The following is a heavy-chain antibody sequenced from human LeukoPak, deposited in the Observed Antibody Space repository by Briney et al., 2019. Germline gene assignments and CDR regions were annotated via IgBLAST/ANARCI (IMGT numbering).Heavy chain of an antibody. CDR2: IIPIFGIA. D-gene: IGHD5-12*01. CDR3: ATAPPYSGYDWGES. J-gene: IGHJ4*02. Sequence: ASVKVSCKASGGTFSSYSISWVRQAPGQGLEWMGGIIPIFGIANFAQKFQGRVTITADKSTTTAYMKLSSLRSDDTAVYYCATAPPYSGYDWGESWGQGTLVTVSS. CDR1: GGTFSSYS. V-gene: IGHV1-69*10.